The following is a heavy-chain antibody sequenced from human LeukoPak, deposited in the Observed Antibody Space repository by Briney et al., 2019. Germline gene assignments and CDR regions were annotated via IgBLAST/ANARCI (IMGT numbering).Heavy chain of an antibody. CDR3: ARAGLGYFDY. J-gene: IGHJ4*02. CDR1: GGSIRSGNYY. CDR2: IYYSGTT. D-gene: IGHD6-19*01. V-gene: IGHV4-30-4*01. Sequence: PSQTLSLTCTVSGGSIRSGNYYWSWIRQPPGKDLEWIGYIYYSGTTYYNPSLKSRVTISVDTSKNQFSLKLSSVTAADTAVYYCARAGLGYFDYWGQGTLVTVSS.